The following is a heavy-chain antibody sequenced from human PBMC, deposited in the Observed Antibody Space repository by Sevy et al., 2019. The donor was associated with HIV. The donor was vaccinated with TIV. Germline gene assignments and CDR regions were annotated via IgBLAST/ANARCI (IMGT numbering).Heavy chain of an antibody. Sequence: GGSLRLSCAASGFTFSNVWMSWVRQATGKGLEWVSAIRTAGDTYYPDSVKGRFTISRENAKNSLYLQMNSLRAGDTAVYYCAREVPGSLYGMDVWGQGTTVTVSS. CDR2: IRTAGDT. CDR1: GFTFSNVW. D-gene: IGHD3-10*01. J-gene: IGHJ6*02. CDR3: AREVPGSLYGMDV. V-gene: IGHV3-13*01.